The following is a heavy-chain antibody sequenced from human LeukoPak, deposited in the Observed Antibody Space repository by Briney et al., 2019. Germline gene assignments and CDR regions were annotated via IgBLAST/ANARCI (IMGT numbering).Heavy chain of an antibody. Sequence: SGGSLRLSCAASGFTFSSYAMSWVRQAPGKGLEWVSAISGSGGSTYYADSVKGRFTISRDNSKNALYLQMNSLRAEDTAVYYCAKSGNFGVVNYYFDYWGQGTLVTVSS. CDR3: AKSGNFGVVNYYFDY. CDR1: GFTFSSYA. V-gene: IGHV3-23*01. J-gene: IGHJ4*02. CDR2: ISGSGGST. D-gene: IGHD3-3*01.